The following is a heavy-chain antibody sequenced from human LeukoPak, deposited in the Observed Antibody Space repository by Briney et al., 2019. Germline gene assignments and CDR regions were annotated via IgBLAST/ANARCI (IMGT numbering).Heavy chain of an antibody. D-gene: IGHD3-10*02. J-gene: IGHJ6*04. Sequence: GGSLSLSCAASGFTFSGSAMHWVRQAPGKGLEWVSYISSSGSTIYYADSVKGRFTISRDNAKNSLYLQMNSLRAEDTAVYYCAELGITMIGGVWGKGTTVTVSS. V-gene: IGHV3-48*03. CDR2: ISSSGSTI. CDR1: GFTFSGSA. CDR3: AELGITMIGGV.